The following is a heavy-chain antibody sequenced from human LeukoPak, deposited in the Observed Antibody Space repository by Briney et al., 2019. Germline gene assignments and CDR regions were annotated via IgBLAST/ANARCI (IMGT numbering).Heavy chain of an antibody. CDR3: ASSLGIAAAGLRAFDI. CDR2: ISSNGGST. Sequence: GGSLRLSCAASGFTFSSYAMHWVRQAPGKGLEYVSAISSNGGSTYYANSVKGRFTISRDNSKNTLYLQMGSLRAEDMAVYYCASSLGIAAAGLRAFDIWGQGTMVTVSS. J-gene: IGHJ3*02. D-gene: IGHD6-13*01. CDR1: GFTFSSYA. V-gene: IGHV3-64*01.